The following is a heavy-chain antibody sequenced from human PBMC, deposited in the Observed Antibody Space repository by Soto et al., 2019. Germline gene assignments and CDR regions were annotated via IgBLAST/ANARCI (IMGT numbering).Heavy chain of an antibody. V-gene: IGHV1-69*08. Sequence: QVQLVQSGAEVKKPGSSVKVSCKASGGTFSSYTIGWVRQAPGQGLEWMGRIIPILGIANYAQKFQGRVTITADKSTSTAYMELSSLRSEDTAVYYCARDGGCSSTSCYAVWSFDYWGQGTLVTVSS. CDR1: GGTFSSYT. CDR3: ARDGGCSSTSCYAVWSFDY. J-gene: IGHJ4*02. CDR2: IIPILGIA. D-gene: IGHD2-2*01.